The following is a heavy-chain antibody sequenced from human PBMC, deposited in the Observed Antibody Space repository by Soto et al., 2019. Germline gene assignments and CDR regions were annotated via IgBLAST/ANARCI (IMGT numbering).Heavy chain of an antibody. CDR2: INPNNGAT. D-gene: IGHD1-1*01. J-gene: IGHJ5*02. Sequence: QVQLVQSGAEVKKPGASVKVSCKAPRYIFTAYFMHWVRQAPGQGLEWLGWINPNNGATHYGLSFQGRVTMTRDTSISTAYMELSSRRSDATAVYYCASHDPGARFDPWGQGTLVIVSS. V-gene: IGHV1-2*02. CDR3: ASHDPGARFDP. CDR1: RYIFTAYF.